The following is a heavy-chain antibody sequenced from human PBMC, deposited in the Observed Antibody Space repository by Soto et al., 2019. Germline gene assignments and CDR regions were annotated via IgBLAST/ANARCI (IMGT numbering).Heavy chain of an antibody. V-gene: IGHV4-31*03. Sequence: SATLSLTCTVSGGSISSGGYYWSWIRQHPGKGLEWIGYIYYSGSTYYNPSLKSRVTISVDTSKNQFSLKLSSVTAADTAVYYCARDGAGVVPAAVGMDVWGQGTTVTVSS. CDR3: ARDGAGVVPAAVGMDV. D-gene: IGHD2-2*01. J-gene: IGHJ6*02. CDR1: GGSISSGGYY. CDR2: IYYSGST.